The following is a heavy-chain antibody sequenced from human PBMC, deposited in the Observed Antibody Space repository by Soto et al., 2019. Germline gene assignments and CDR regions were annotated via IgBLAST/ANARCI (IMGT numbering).Heavy chain of an antibody. CDR2: IDTYNGNE. Sequence: QIPLVQSGVEVKKPGASLKISCRTSGFPFASYAVSWVRQAPGQGLEWMGWIDTYNGNEKVAQHFQGRVTMTRDPSATTVYMELRRLLSDDTALYYCARVAAGAWGWSGPWGQGTLFTVSS. V-gene: IGHV1-18*04. CDR1: GFPFASYA. CDR3: ARVAAGAWGWSGP. D-gene: IGHD6-19*01. J-gene: IGHJ5*02.